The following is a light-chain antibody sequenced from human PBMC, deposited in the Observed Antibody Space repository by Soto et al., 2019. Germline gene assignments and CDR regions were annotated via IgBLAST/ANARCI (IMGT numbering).Light chain of an antibody. Sequence: EIVMTQSPATLSVSPGERATLSCRASQSVSSNLAWYQQKPVQAPRLLIYDTSTRATGIPDRFSGSGSGTDFTLTISRLEPEDSAVYYCQQYGNSITFGGGTRVDIK. J-gene: IGKJ4*01. CDR1: QSVSSN. V-gene: IGKV3-20*01. CDR2: DTS. CDR3: QQYGNSIT.